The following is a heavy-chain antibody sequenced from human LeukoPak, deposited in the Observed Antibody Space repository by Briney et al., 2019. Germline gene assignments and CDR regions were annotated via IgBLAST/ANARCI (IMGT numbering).Heavy chain of an antibody. D-gene: IGHD2-15*01. CDR1: GGSISSYY. J-gene: IGHJ4*02. CDR2: IYYSGNT. CDR3: ARQCSGGSCYTDY. V-gene: IGHV4-59*08. Sequence: PSETLSLTCTVSGGSISSYYWSWIRQPPGKGLEWIGYIYYSGNTNYNPSLKSRVTISVDTSKNQFSLKLSSVTAADTAVYYCARQCSGGSCYTDYWGQGTLVTVSS.